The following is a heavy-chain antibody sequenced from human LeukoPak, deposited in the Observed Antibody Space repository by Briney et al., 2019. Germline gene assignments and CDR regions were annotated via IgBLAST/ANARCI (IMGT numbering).Heavy chain of an antibody. CDR3: ARGGFSYNYVFDY. V-gene: IGHV4-59*01. CDR1: GGSINDYY. Sequence: PSETLSLTCTVSGGSINDYYWSWIRQPPGKGLEWIAYIYYSGNTNYNPSLKSRVTISVDTSKKQFSLKLGSVTAADTAVYYCARGGFSYNYVFDYWGQGTLVTVSS. D-gene: IGHD5-24*01. CDR2: IYYSGNT. J-gene: IGHJ4*02.